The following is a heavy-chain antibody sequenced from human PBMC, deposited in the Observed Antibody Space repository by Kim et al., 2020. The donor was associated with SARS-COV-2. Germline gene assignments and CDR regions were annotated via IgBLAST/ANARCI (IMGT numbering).Heavy chain of an antibody. CDR2: IYYSGST. J-gene: IGHJ4*02. CDR3: ARTHSPGSGWLVDFVY. D-gene: IGHD6-13*01. Sequence: SETLSLTCTVSGGSISSYYWSWIRQPPGKGLEWIGYIYYSGSTNYNPSLKSRVTISVDTSKNQFSLKLSSVTAADTAVYYCARTHSPGSGWLVDFVYWGQGTLVTVSS. CDR1: GGSISSYY. V-gene: IGHV4-59*08.